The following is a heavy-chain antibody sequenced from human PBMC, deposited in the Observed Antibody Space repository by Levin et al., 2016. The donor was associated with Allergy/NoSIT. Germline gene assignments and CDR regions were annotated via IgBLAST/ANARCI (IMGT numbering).Heavy chain of an antibody. CDR1: GGSFSGYY. V-gene: IGHV4-34*01. CDR2: INHSGST. D-gene: IGHD2-2*01. CDR3: ARGVVVVPAAMDYFDY. Sequence: SETLSLTCAVYGGSFSGYYWSWIRQPPGKGLEWIGEINHSGSTNYNPSLKSRVTISVDTSKNQFSLKLSSVTAADTAVYYCARGVVVVPAAMDYFDYWGQGTLVTVSS. J-gene: IGHJ4*02.